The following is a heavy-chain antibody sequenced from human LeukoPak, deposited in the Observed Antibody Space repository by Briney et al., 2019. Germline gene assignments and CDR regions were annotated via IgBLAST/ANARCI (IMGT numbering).Heavy chain of an antibody. J-gene: IGHJ3*01. CDR2: INPNRGGT. CDR1: GYISTGEY. CDR3: AKDVVRGVGPFDL. V-gene: IGHV1-2*02. D-gene: IGHD3-10*01. Sequence: ASVTVSCKASGYISTGEYIHWMRQAPGQGLEWMGWINPNRGGTNYAQKFQGRVTMTRDTSISTAYMGLSRLRSDDTAMYYCAKDVVRGVGPFDLWGQGTKVTVSS.